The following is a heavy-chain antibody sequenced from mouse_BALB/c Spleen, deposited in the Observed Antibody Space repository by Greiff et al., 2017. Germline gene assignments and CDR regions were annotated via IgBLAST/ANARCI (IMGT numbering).Heavy chain of an antibody. CDR2: IDPSDSYT. CDR3: ARSYY. Sequence: QVQLQQPGAELVKPGASVKLSCKASGYTFTSYWMHWVKQRPGQGLEWIGEIDPSDSYTNYNQKFKGKATLTVDKSSSTAYMQLSSLTSEDSAVYYCARSYYWGQGTTLTVSS. V-gene: IGHV1-69*02. J-gene: IGHJ2*01. CDR1: GYTFTSYW.